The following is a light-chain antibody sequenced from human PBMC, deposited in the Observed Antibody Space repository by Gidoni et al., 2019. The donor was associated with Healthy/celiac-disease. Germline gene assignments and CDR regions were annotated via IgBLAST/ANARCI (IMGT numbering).Light chain of an antibody. CDR1: QSISSY. CDR3: QQSYSTPLT. CDR2: AAS. J-gene: IGKJ4*01. Sequence: DIQMTQSPSSLSASVGDRVTITCRASQSISSYVNWYQQKPGKAPKRLIYAASSLQSGVPSRFRGSGSGTDFTLTISSLQPEDFATYYCQQSYSTPLTFGGGTKVEIK. V-gene: IGKV1-39*01.